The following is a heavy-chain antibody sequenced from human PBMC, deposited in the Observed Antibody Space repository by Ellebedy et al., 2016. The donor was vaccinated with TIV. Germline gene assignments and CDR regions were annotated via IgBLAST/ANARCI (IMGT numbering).Heavy chain of an antibody. CDR1: GFTFSSYA. CDR2: ISPTGSRT. V-gene: IGHV3-23*01. CDR3: ACFHDLDH. D-gene: IGHD3-16*01. Sequence: PGGSLRLSCAASGFTFSSYAMSWVRQAPGKGLEWVSTISPTGSRTYYADSVEGRFTISRDTSKKTLYLQMNSLRVEDMAVYYCACFHDLDHWGPGTLVTVSS. J-gene: IGHJ4*02.